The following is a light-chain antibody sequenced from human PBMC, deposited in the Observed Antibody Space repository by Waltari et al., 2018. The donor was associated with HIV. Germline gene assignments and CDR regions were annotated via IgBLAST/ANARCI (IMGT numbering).Light chain of an antibody. V-gene: IGLV2-14*03. CDR3: SSYTSSSTWV. J-gene: IGLJ3*02. CDR2: DVS. Sequence: QSALTQPASVSGSPGQSITISCTRTSRCVGGYNYVPWYQQHPGKAPKLMIYDVSNRPSGVSNRFSGSKSGNTASLTISGLQAEDEADYYCSSYTSSSTWVFGGGTKLTVL. CDR1: SRCVGGYNY.